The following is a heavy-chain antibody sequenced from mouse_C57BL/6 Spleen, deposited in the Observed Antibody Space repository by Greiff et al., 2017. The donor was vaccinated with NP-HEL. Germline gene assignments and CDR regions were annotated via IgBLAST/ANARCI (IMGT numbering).Heavy chain of an antibody. CDR3: ARRLGYSYWYFDV. CDR2: IYPGDGDT. CDR1: GYAFSSSW. J-gene: IGHJ1*03. Sequence: QVQLQQSGPELVKPGASVKISCKASGYAFSSSWMNWVKQRPGKGLEWIGRIYPGDGDTNYNGKFKGKATLTADKSSSTAYMQLSSLTSEDSAVYFCARRLGYSYWYFDVWGTGTTVTVSS. D-gene: IGHD3-3*01. V-gene: IGHV1-82*01.